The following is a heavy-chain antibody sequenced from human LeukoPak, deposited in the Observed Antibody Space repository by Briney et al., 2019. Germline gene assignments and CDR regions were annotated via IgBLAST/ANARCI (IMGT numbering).Heavy chain of an antibody. Sequence: GGSLRLSCAASGFTFSDHAMTWVRQTLAKGLESVSSTSAGGDITHYAESVKGRFTISRDDSKSTLYLQMNSLRAEDTAIYFCAYLDSSGFYYGRLRYWGQGTPVTVSS. V-gene: IGHV3-23*01. CDR3: AYLDSSGFYYGRLRY. CDR1: GFTFSDHA. D-gene: IGHD3-22*01. J-gene: IGHJ4*02. CDR2: TSAGGDIT.